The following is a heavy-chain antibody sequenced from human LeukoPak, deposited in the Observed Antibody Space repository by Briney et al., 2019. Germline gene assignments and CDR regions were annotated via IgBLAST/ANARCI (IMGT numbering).Heavy chain of an antibody. V-gene: IGHV3-53*01. D-gene: IGHD2-2*03. CDR3: HASDILDIVVVPAAIEGNAFDI. J-gene: IGHJ3*02. CDR2: IYSGGST. CDR1: GFTVSSNY. Sequence: PGGSLRLSCAASGFTVSSNYMSWVRQAPGKGLEWVSVIYSGGSTYYADSVKGRFTISRDNSKNTLYLQMNSLRAEDTAVYHCHASDILDIVVVPAAIEGNAFDIWGQGTMVTVTS.